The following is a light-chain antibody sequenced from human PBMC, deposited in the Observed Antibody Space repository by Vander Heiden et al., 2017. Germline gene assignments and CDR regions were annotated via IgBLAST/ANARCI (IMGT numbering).Light chain of an antibody. CDR3: QSYDGSKLV. V-gene: IGLV6-57*01. Sequence: NFMLTQPHSVSESPGKTVTISCTRSSGSIASNSVQWYQQRPGSSPTTVIYEDNQRPSGVPDRFSGSIDSSSNSASLTISGLKTEDEADYYCQSYDGSKLVFGGGTELTVL. CDR1: SGSIASNS. CDR2: EDN. J-gene: IGLJ2*01.